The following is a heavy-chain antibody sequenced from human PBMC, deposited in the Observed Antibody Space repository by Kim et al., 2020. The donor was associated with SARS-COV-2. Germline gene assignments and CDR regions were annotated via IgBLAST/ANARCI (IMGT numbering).Heavy chain of an antibody. V-gene: IGHV4-39*01. Sequence: SRVTISVDTSKNQFSLKLSSVTAADTAVYYCARFSPQRAYDFWSGSPIDYWGQGTLVTVSS. CDR3: ARFSPQRAYDFWSGSPIDY. J-gene: IGHJ4*02. D-gene: IGHD3-3*01.